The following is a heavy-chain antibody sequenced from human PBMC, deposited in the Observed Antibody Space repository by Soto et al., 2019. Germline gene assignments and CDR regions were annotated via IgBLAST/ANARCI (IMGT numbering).Heavy chain of an antibody. Sequence: PSETLFLTCAVFGGSFSGYYWNWIRQPPGKGLEWIGEINHSGSTNYNPSLKSRVTMTRDTSISTAYMELSGLRSEDTAVYYCARVYGDPTHWGQGTLVTVSS. CDR3: ARVYGDPTH. V-gene: IGHV4-34*10. CDR1: GGSFSGYY. D-gene: IGHD4-17*01. CDR2: INHSGST. J-gene: IGHJ4*02.